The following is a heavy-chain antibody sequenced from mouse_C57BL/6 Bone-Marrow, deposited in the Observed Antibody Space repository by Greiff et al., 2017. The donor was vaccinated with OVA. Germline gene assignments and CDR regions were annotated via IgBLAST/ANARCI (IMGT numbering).Heavy chain of an antibody. CDR2: IDPENGDT. J-gene: IGHJ4*01. V-gene: IGHV14-4*01. CDR3: ATAECYAMDY. Sequence: EVQLQQSGAELVRPGASVKLSCTASGFNIKDDYMHWVKQRPEQGLEWIGWIDPENGDTEYASKFQGKATITADTSSNTAYLQLSSLTSEDTAVYYCATAECYAMDYWGQGTSVTVSA. CDR1: GFNIKDDY.